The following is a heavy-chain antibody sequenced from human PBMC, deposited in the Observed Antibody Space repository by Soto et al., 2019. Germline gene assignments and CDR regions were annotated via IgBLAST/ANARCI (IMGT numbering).Heavy chain of an antibody. D-gene: IGHD6-19*01. CDR2: ISCCGGST. V-gene: IGHV3-23*01. Sequence: GGSLRLSCEASGFNFKKFAMGCVRQAPWEGLEWVSVISCCGGSTFYADSVKGRFSLARDDSKNTRSLQLNSLRVEDTAHYYCANAEGEQWLIPHLDNWGQGTKVTVSS. CDR3: ANAEGEQWLIPHLDN. J-gene: IGHJ1*01. CDR1: GFNFKKFA.